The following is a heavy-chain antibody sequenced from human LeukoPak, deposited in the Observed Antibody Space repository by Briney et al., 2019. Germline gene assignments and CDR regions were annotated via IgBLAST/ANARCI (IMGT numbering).Heavy chain of an antibody. CDR3: ARLSGGSGDY. J-gene: IGHJ4*02. CDR1: GNGFTSYW. Sequence: GEPLQISFQGSGNGFTSYWIGWGRPMPGKGLGWMGIIYPGDSDPRYSPSFQGQVTISADKSISTACLQWSSLKASDTAMYYCARLSGGSGDYWCQGTLVTVSS. D-gene: IGHD3-16*01. CDR2: IYPGDSDP. V-gene: IGHV5-51*01.